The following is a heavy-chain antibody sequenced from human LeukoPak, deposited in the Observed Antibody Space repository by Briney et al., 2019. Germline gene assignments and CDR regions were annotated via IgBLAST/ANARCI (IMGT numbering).Heavy chain of an antibody. CDR2: IYYSGST. J-gene: IGHJ5*02. CDR3: ARGFRRGGGFDP. V-gene: IGHV4-59*01. CDR1: GGSISSYY. D-gene: IGHD3-10*01. Sequence: SETLSLTCTVSGGSISSYYWSWIRQPPGKGLEWIGYIYYSGSTNYNPSLKSRLTISVDTSKNQFSLKLSSVTAADTAVYYCARGFRRGGGFDPWGQGALVTVSS.